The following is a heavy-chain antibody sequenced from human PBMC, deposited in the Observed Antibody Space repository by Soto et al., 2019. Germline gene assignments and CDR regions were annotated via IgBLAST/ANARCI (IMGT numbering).Heavy chain of an antibody. J-gene: IGHJ5*02. CDR1: GYTFTGYY. Sequence: ASVKVSCKASGYTFTGYYMHWVRQAPGQGLEWMGWTNPNSGGTNYAQKFQGRVTMTRDTSISTAYMELSRLRSDDTAVYYCARGGRSSSGHNWFDPWGQGTVVTVAS. CDR2: TNPNSGGT. V-gene: IGHV1-2*02. CDR3: ARGGRSSSGHNWFDP. D-gene: IGHD6-13*01.